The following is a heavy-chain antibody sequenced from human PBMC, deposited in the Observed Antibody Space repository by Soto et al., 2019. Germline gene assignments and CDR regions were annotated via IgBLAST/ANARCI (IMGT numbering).Heavy chain of an antibody. CDR3: ARDDEGGSECDLGY. J-gene: IGHJ4*01. CDR2: ISHDGNNK. CDR1: GFTFSSYV. V-gene: IGHV3-30-3*01. D-gene: IGHD1-26*01. Sequence: QVQLVESGGGVVQPGRSLRLSCAASGFTFSSYVMHWVRQTPGKGLEWVAFISHDGNNKYYADSVKGRFTISRDNSENTLFLQMDSLRAEDTAVYYCARDDEGGSECDLGYWGHGTLVTVSS.